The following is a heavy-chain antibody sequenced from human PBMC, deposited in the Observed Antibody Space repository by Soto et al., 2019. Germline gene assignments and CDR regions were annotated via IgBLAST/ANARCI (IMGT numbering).Heavy chain of an antibody. Sequence: PSETLSLTCAVYGGSFSGYYWSWIRQPPGKGLEWIGEINHSGNTNYNPSLKSRVTISVDTSKNQFSLKLSSVTAADTAVYYCARSDGRYWGQGTLVTVSS. V-gene: IGHV4-34*01. J-gene: IGHJ4*02. CDR1: GGSFSGYY. CDR2: INHSGNT. CDR3: ARSDGRY.